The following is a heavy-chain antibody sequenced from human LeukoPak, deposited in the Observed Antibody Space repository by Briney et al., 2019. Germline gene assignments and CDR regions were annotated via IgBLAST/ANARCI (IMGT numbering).Heavy chain of an antibody. CDR3: VSFYETY. CDR2: IISDGWRR. D-gene: IGHD2/OR15-2a*01. CDR1: GNYW. V-gene: IGHV3-74*01. J-gene: IGHJ4*02. Sequence: QAGGSLRLSCAASGNYWMHWARQAPGKGLVWVSKIISDGWRRRYAVSRKGRFTISKDNAKNTMYLQMNSLRAEVTAVYYCVSFYETYWGRGTLVTVSS.